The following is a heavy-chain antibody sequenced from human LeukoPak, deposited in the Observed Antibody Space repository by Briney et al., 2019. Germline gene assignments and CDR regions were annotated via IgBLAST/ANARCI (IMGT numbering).Heavy chain of an antibody. V-gene: IGHV3-15*01. D-gene: IGHD3-3*02. CDR3: TTYFRTLGFLEWLFYFDY. Sequence: GGSLRLSCAASGFTFNNYWMSWVRQAPGKGLEWVGRIKSKTDGGTTDYAAPVKGRFTISRDDSKNTLYLQMNSLKTEDTAVYYCTTYFRTLGFLEWLFYFDYWGQGTLVTVSS. CDR1: GFTFNNYW. CDR2: IKSKTDGGTT. J-gene: IGHJ4*02.